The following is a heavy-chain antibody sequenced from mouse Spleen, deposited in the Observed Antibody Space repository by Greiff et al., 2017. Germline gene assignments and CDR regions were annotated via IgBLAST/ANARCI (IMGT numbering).Heavy chain of an antibody. J-gene: IGHJ1*01. CDR2: IDPEDGDT. V-gene: IGHV14-1*01. D-gene: IGHD3-1*01. Sequence: EVQLQQSGAELVRPGASVKLSCTASGFNIKDYYMHWVKQRPEQGLEWIGRIDPEDGDTEYAPKFQGKATMTADTSSNTAYLQLSSLTSEDTAVYYCTTTARATSWYFDVWGAGTTVTVSS. CDR1: GFNIKDYY. CDR3: TTTARATSWYFDV.